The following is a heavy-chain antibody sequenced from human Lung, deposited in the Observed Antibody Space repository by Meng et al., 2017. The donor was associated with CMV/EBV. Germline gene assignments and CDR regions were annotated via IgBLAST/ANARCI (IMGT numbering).Heavy chain of an antibody. CDR3: ARACSSTSCLAAYYYYGMDV. CDR2: ISSSSSTI. Sequence: GGSLRLXCAASGFTFSSYSMNWVRQAPGKGLEWVSYISSSSSTIYYADSVKGRFTISRDNAKNSLYLQMNSLRAEDTAVYYCARACSSTSCLAAYYYYGMDVWGQGNXVTVYS. J-gene: IGHJ6*02. CDR1: GFTFSSYS. D-gene: IGHD2-2*01. V-gene: IGHV3-48*04.